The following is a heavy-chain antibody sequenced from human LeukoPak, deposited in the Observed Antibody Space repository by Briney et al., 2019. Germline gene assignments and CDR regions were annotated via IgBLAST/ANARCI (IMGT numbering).Heavy chain of an antibody. CDR3: VRHDFWSGFKGGDY. CDR2: INANGGST. V-gene: IGHV3-20*04. CDR1: GFTFDNYG. Sequence: GGSLRLSCAASGFTFDNYGMSWVRQVPGKGLEWVSSINANGGSTAYADSVRGRFTISRDNAKNSLYLQMNNLRAEDTAFYYCVRHDFWSGFKGGDYWGQGTLVTVSS. D-gene: IGHD3-3*01. J-gene: IGHJ4*02.